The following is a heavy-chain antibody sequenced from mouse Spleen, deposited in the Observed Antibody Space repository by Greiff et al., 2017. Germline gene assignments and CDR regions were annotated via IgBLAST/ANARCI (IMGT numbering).Heavy chain of an antibody. CDR2: ISYDGSN. CDR3: AREEWVLTGFAY. D-gene: IGHD4-1*01. Sequence: EVQLQESGPGLVKPSQSLSLTCSVTGYSITSGYYWNWIRQFPGNKLEWMGYISYDGSNNYNPSLKNRISITRDTSKNQFFLKLNSVTTEDTATYYCAREEWVLTGFAYWGQGTLVTVSA. V-gene: IGHV3-6*01. CDR1: GYSITSGYY. J-gene: IGHJ3*01.